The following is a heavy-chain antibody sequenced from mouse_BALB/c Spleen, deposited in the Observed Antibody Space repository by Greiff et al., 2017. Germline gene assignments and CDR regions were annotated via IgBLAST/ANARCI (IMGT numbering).Heavy chain of an antibody. J-gene: IGHJ1*01. Sequence: DVKLVESGGGLVQPGGSLKLSCAASGFTFSSYGMSWVRQTPDKRLELVATINSNGGSTYYPDSVKGRFTISRDNAKNTLYLQMSSLKSEDTAMYYCARDNYNYHWYFDVWGAGTTVTVSS. D-gene: IGHD1-3*01. V-gene: IGHV5-6-3*01. CDR3: ARDNYNYHWYFDV. CDR1: GFTFSSYG. CDR2: INSNGGST.